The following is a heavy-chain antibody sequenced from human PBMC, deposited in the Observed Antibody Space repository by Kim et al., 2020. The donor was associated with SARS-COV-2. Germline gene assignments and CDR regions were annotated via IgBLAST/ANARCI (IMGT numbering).Heavy chain of an antibody. V-gene: IGHV3-23*01. CDR2: IGSDGSA. D-gene: IGHD3-22*01. J-gene: IGHJ6*02. CDR3: AKDLHYYSAMDV. Sequence: GGSLRLSCAASGFNFRSNAMSWVRQAPGKGPEWVSGIGSDGSAHYADSVRGRFTISRDTYRNTLYLELNSLSAEDTALYYCAKDLHYYSAMDVWGHGATV. CDR1: GFNFRSNA.